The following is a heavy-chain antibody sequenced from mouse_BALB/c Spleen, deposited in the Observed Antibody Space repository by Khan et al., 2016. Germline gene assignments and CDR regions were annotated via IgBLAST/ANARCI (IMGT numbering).Heavy chain of an antibody. J-gene: IGHJ2*01. D-gene: IGHD1-1*01. CDR2: IDPYNGGT. CDR1: GYAFTSYN. V-gene: IGHV1S135*01. Sequence: VQLKQSGPELVKPGASVKVSCKASGYAFTSYNMYWVKQSHGKSLEWIGYIDPYNGGTSYNQKFKGKATLTVDKSSSTAYMHLNSLTSEDSAVDYCAREGITTVVAKGLDYWGQGTTLTVSS. CDR3: AREGITTVVAKGLDY.